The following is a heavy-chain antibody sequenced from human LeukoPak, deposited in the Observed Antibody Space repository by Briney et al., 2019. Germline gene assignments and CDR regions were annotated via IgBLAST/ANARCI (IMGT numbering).Heavy chain of an antibody. CDR2: ISYDGSNK. CDR1: GFTFSSYT. J-gene: IGHJ5*02. Sequence: GRSPRISCAAPGFTFSSYTINWGRQGPGKGAEGVTIISYDGSNKYYADSVKGRFTISRDNSKNTLYLQMNSLRAEDTAVYYCARGGQGYDLNWFDPWGQGTLVTVSS. D-gene: IGHD3-3*01. V-gene: IGHV3-30-3*01. CDR3: ARGGQGYDLNWFDP.